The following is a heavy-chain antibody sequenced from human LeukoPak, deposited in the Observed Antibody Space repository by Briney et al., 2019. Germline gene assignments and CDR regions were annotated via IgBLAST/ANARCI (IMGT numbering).Heavy chain of an antibody. J-gene: IGHJ4*02. CDR2: IWYDGSEK. CDR1: GFSFSRYG. Sequence: GGSLRLSCVASGFSFSRYGMHWVRQAPGKGLEWVAIIWYDGSEKFYGDSVKGRFTISRDNSKNTLYLQMNSLRAEDTAVYYCARDRGTTSSAGYYFDYWGQGTLVTVSS. D-gene: IGHD6-6*01. CDR3: ARDRGTTSSAGYYFDY. V-gene: IGHV3-33*08.